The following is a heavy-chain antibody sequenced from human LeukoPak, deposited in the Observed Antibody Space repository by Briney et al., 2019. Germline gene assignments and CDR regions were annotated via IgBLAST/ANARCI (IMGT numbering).Heavy chain of an antibody. CDR2: ISGSGGST. Sequence: PGGSLRLSCAASGFTFSSYAMSWVRQAPGKGLEWVSAISGSGGSTYYADSVKGRFTISRDNSKNTLYLQMNSLRAEDTAVYYCARVRNDYGDFAFDYWGQGTLVTVSS. CDR3: ARVRNDYGDFAFDY. D-gene: IGHD4-17*01. CDR1: GFTFSSYA. V-gene: IGHV3-23*01. J-gene: IGHJ4*02.